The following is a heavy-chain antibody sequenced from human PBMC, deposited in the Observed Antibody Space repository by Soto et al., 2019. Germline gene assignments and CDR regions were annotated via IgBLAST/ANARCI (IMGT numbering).Heavy chain of an antibody. J-gene: IGHJ3*02. CDR3: ASTAVAGNDAFDI. CDR1: GYTFTSYG. V-gene: IGHV1-18*01. Sequence: ASVKVSCKASGYTFTSYGISWVRQAPGQGLEWMGWISAYNGNTNYAQKLQGRVTMTTDESTSTAYMELSSLRSEDTAVYYCASTAVAGNDAFDIWGQGTMVTVSS. D-gene: IGHD6-19*01. CDR2: ISAYNGNT.